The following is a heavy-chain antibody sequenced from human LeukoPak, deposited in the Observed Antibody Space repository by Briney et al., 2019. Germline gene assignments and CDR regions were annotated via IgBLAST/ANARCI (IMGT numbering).Heavy chain of an antibody. D-gene: IGHD6-19*01. CDR1: GYTFTSYA. V-gene: IGHV1-3*01. Sequence: VSVKVSCKASGYTFTSYAMHWVRQAPGQRLEWMGWINAGNGNTKYSQKFQGRVTMTEDTSTDTAYMELSSLRSEDTAVYYCATDEAGAVAGHFDYWGQGTLVTVSS. CDR3: ATDEAGAVAGHFDY. J-gene: IGHJ4*02. CDR2: INAGNGNT.